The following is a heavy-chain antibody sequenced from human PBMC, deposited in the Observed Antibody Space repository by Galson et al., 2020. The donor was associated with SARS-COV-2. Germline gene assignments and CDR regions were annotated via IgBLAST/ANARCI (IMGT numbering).Heavy chain of an antibody. CDR2: IQSKTDGGST. J-gene: IGHJ5*02. Sequence: GGSLRLSCAASGLTFSNAWMNWVRKAPGQGLEWVGRIQSKTDGGSTDYATPVKGRFIISRDDSKNTLYLQMNSLKTEDTAVYYCATRGFDTWGQGTLVTVSS. V-gene: IGHV3-15*01. CDR3: ATRGFDT. CDR1: GLTFSNAW.